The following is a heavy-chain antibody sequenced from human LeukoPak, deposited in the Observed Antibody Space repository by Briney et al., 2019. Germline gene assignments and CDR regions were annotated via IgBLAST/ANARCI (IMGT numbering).Heavy chain of an antibody. Sequence: SETLSLTCTVSGGSISSYYWSWIRQPPGKGLEWIWYIYYSGSTNYNPSLKSRVTISVDTSKNQFSLKLSSVTAADTAVYYCARVGYYDSSGSVGYWSQGTLVTVSS. CDR3: ARVGYYDSSGSVGY. CDR1: GGSISSYY. CDR2: IYYSGST. D-gene: IGHD3-22*01. V-gene: IGHV4-59*12. J-gene: IGHJ4*02.